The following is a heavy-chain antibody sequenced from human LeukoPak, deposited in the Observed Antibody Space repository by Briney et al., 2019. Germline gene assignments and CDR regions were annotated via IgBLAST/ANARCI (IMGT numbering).Heavy chain of an antibody. CDR3: AKETMTTVTSCFDY. V-gene: IGHV3-23*01. CDR1: GFTFSSYA. J-gene: IGHJ4*02. D-gene: IGHD4-17*01. Sequence: GGSLRLSCAASGFTFSSYAMNWVRQAPGRGLEWVSAISGRGGGTYYADSVKGRFTISRDNSKNTLYLQMNSLRAEDTALYYCAKETMTTVTSCFDYWGQGTRVTGSS. CDR2: ISGRGGGT.